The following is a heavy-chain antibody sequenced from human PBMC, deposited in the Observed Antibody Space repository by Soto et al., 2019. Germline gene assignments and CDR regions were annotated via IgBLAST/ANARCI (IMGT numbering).Heavy chain of an antibody. CDR3: ARESEELTSNFDY. J-gene: IGHJ4*02. Sequence: EVQLVESGGGLVKPGGSLRLSCAASGFIFTRYSMNWVRQSPGKGLEWVSSISSTTNYIYYGDSMKGRFTISRDNATNSMYLEMNSLRAEDTAVYYCARESEELTSNFDYWGQGTLVTVSS. CDR1: GFIFTRYS. D-gene: IGHD1-7*01. CDR2: ISSTTNYI. V-gene: IGHV3-21*06.